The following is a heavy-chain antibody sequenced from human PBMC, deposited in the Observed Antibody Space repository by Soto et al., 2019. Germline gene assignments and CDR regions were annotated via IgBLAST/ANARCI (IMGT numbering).Heavy chain of an antibody. J-gene: IGHJ4*02. CDR3: ARPTTIGCGGDCQDDC. V-gene: IGHV4-39*01. CDR2: IYYSGST. D-gene: IGHD2-21*02. CDR1: GGSISSSSYY. Sequence: QLQLQESGPGLVKPSETLSLTCTVSGGSISSSSYYWGWIRQPPGKGLEWIGSIYYSGSTYYNPSLKSRVTISVDTSKNQFPLKLSSVTAADTAVYYCARPTTIGCGGDCQDDCWGQGTLVTVSS.